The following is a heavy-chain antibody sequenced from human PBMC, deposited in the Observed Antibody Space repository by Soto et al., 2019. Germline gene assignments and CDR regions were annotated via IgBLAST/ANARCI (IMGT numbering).Heavy chain of an antibody. CDR1: GAAMSSYY. CDR2: IYNTGTT. V-gene: IGHV4-59*03. Sequence: QLQESGPGLVKPSETLSLTCTVSGAAMSSYYWSWVRQSPGKGLEWIGYIYNTGTTDYNPSLKSRVNISVERSKFQFSLKLTSVTAADTAVYYCATDSTGYYSAAFDVWGHGARVIVSS. CDR3: ATDSTGYYSAAFDV. J-gene: IGHJ3*01. D-gene: IGHD3-22*01.